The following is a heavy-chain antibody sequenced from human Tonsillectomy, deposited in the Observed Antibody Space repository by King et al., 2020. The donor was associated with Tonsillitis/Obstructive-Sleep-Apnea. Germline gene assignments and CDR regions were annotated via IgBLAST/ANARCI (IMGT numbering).Heavy chain of an antibody. CDR2: ISGDGKTT. V-gene: IGHV3-43*02. D-gene: IGHD1-26*01. Sequence: VQLVESGGGVVQPGGSLRLSCAAPGFTFDDYTMHWVRQVPGKGLEWVSLISGDGKTTSHVDPVKGRFTISRDNSKNSLYLQMNSLRPEDTALYYCAKIGHNGRYLRGAFDIWGQGTMVTVSS. CDR1: GFTFDDYT. CDR3: AKIGHNGRYLRGAFDI. J-gene: IGHJ3*02.